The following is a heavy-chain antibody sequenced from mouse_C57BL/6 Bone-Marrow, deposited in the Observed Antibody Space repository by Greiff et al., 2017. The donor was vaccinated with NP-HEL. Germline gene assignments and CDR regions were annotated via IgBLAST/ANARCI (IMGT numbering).Heavy chain of an antibody. CDR1: GFTFSSYT. Sequence: EVKLEESGGGLVKPGGSLKLSCAASGFTFSSYTMSWVRQTPEKRLEWVATISGGGGNTYYPDSVKGRFTISRDNAKNTLYLQMSSLRSEDTALYYCASLYYDYDYWGQGTTLTVSS. CDR2: ISGGGGNT. CDR3: ASLYYDYDY. D-gene: IGHD2-4*01. J-gene: IGHJ2*01. V-gene: IGHV5-9*01.